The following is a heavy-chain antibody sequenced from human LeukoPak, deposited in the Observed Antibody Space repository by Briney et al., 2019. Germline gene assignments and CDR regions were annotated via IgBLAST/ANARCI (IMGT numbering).Heavy chain of an antibody. V-gene: IGHV4-30-4*01. CDR1: GGSISSGDYY. D-gene: IGHD3-10*01. CDR2: IYYSGST. J-gene: IGHJ4*02. Sequence: PSQTLSLTCTVSGGSISSGDYYWSWIRQPPGKGLEWIGYIYYSGSTYYNPSLKSRVTISVDASKNQFSLKLSSVTAADTAVYYCARERYYYGSGSYYNTRDYWGQGTLVTVSS. CDR3: ARERYYYGSGSYYNTRDY.